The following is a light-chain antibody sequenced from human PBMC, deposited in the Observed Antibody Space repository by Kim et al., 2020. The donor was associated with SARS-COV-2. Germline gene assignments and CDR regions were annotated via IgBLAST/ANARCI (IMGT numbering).Light chain of an antibody. CDR2: LNSDGSH. CDR3: QTWGTGIPWV. V-gene: IGLV4-69*01. Sequence: QLVLTQSPSASASLGASVKLTCTLSSGHSSYAIAWHQQQPEKGPRYLMKLNSDGSHSKGDGIPDRFSGSSSGAEHYLTISSLQSEDEADYYCQTWGTGIPWVFGGGTQLTVL. CDR1: SGHSSYA. J-gene: IGLJ3*02.